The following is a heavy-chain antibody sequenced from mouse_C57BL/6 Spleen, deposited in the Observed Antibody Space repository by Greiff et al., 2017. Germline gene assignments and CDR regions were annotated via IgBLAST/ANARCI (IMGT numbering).Heavy chain of an antibody. Sequence: QVQLKQPGAELVKPGASVKVSFKASGYTFTSYWMHWVKQRPGQGLEWIGRIHPSDSDTNYNQKFKGKATLTVDKSSSTAYMQLSSLTSEDSAVYYCAHYDYDGGAMDYWGQGTSVTVSS. J-gene: IGHJ4*01. CDR3: AHYDYDGGAMDY. V-gene: IGHV1-74*01. CDR2: IHPSDSDT. CDR1: GYTFTSYW. D-gene: IGHD2-4*01.